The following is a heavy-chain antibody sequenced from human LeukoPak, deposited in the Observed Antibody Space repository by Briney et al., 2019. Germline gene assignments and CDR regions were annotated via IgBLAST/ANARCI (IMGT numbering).Heavy chain of an antibody. CDR1: GFTFTSYS. V-gene: IGHV3-23*01. CDR3: ACCYYGSGSYLP. J-gene: IGHJ5*02. CDR2: ISGGGGST. Sequence: PGGSLRLSCAASGFTFTSYSMNWVRQAPGKGLEWVSTISGGGGSTYYADSVKGRFTISRVNSKNTLYLQVNSLRAEDTAVYYCACCYYGSGSYLPWGQGTLVIVSS. D-gene: IGHD3-10*01.